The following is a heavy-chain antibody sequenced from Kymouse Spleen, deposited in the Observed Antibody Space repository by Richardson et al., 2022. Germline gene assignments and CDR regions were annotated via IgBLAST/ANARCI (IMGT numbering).Heavy chain of an antibody. CDR3: ARDSSSSGRFDY. CDR1: GGSFSGYY. V-gene: IGHV4-34*01. Sequence: QVQLQQWGAGLLKPSETLSLTCAVYGGSFSGYYWSWIRQPPGKGLEWIGEINHSGSTNYNPSLKSRVTISVDTSKNQFSLKLSSVTAADTAVYYCARDSSSSGRFDYWGQGTLVTVSS. J-gene: IGHJ4*02. CDR2: INHSGST. D-gene: IGHD6-6*01.